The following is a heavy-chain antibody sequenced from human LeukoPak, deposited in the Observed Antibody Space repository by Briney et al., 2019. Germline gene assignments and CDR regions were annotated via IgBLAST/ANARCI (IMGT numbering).Heavy chain of an antibody. CDR3: ANTAALYYFDTSGNFDY. J-gene: IGHJ4*02. CDR2: MYYTGST. CDR1: GGSIISSSYY. D-gene: IGHD3-22*01. V-gene: IGHV4-39*01. Sequence: PSETLSLTCIVSGGSIISSSYYWGWIRQPPGKGLEWIGSMYYTGSTYYNPSLKSRVTISVDTSKTQFSLRLSSVTAADTAVYYRANTAALYYFDTSGNFDYWGQGTLVTVSP.